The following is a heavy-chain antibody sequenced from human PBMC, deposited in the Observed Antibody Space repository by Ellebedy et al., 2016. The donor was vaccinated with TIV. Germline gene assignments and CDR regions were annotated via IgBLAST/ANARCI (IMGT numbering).Heavy chain of an antibody. CDR2: ISAYNGNT. J-gene: IGHJ5*02. CDR1: GYTFTSYG. CDR3: ARYCNSTTCPNWFDP. V-gene: IGHV1-18*04. Sequence: AASVKVSCKTSGYTFTSYGISWVRQAPGHGLEWMGWISAYNGNTNYAQMLQGRVTMTTDTFTSTPYMELRSLRSDDTAVYYCARYCNSTTCPNWFDPWGQGTLVTVSS. D-gene: IGHD2-2*01.